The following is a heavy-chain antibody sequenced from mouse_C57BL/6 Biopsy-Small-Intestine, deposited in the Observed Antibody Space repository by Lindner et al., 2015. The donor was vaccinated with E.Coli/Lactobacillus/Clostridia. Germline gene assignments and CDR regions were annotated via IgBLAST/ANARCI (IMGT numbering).Heavy chain of an antibody. D-gene: IGHD2-3*01. CDR3: ARSGYYGDAMDY. V-gene: IGHV1-63*01. CDR2: IYPGGGYT. CDR1: GYTFTNYW. Sequence: VQLQESGAELVRPGTSVRMSCKASGYTFTNYWIGWAKQRPGHGLEWIGDIYPGGGYTNYNEKFKGKATLTADKSSSTAYMQFSSLTSEDSAIYYCARSGYYGDAMDYWGQGTSVTVSS. J-gene: IGHJ4*01.